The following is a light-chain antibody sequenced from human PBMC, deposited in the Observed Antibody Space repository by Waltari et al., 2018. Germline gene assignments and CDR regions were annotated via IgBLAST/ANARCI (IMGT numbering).Light chain of an antibody. CDR3: QQSNSFPYT. J-gene: IGKJ3*01. CDR1: QGISGW. CDR2: GAS. Sequence: DIQMTQSPSSVSASVGDSVTITCRASQGISGWLAWYQQRPGKAPKLLSHGASRLQSGVPSRFSGSGSGTDFTLAIYSLQPEDFATYFCQQSNSFPYTFGPGTKVDMK. V-gene: IGKV1-12*01.